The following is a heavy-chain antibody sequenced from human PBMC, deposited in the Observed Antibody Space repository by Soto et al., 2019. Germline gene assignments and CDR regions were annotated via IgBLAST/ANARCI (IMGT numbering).Heavy chain of an antibody. CDR3: ARASVGTMIDKYYFDY. D-gene: IGHD3-22*01. J-gene: IGHJ4*02. V-gene: IGHV1-3*01. Sequence: KFQGRVTITRDTSASTAYMELSSLRSEDTTVYYCARASVGTMIDKYYFDYWGQGTLVTVSS.